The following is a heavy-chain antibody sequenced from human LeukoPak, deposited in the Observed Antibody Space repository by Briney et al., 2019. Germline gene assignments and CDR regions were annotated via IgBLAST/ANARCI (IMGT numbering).Heavy chain of an antibody. CDR1: GFSFSSYW. J-gene: IGHJ2*01. Sequence: GGSLRLSCAASGFSFSSYWMHCVRQAPGEGLVWVSRINNDGSSTGYDESVRGRFTISRDNAKNTLYVQMSSLSAEHTAVYYCTRVLIGGARYFDLWGRGTLLTVSS. D-gene: IGHD3-16*01. CDR3: TRVLIGGARYFDL. V-gene: IGHV3-74*01. CDR2: INNDGSST.